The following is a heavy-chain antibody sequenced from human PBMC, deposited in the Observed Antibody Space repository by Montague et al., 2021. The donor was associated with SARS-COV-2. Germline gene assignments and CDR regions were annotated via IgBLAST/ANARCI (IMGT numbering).Heavy chain of an antibody. CDR1: GGSISSYY. D-gene: IGHD5-12*01. CDR3: ARARYSDYDSLYYYYYYMDV. Sequence: SETLSLTCTVSGGSISSYYWSWIRQPPGKGLEWIGYIYYSGSTNYNPSLKSRVTISVDTSKNQFSLKLSSVTAADTAVYYCARARYSDYDSLYYYYYYMDVWGKGTTVTVSS. V-gene: IGHV4-59*01. CDR2: IYYSGST. J-gene: IGHJ6*03.